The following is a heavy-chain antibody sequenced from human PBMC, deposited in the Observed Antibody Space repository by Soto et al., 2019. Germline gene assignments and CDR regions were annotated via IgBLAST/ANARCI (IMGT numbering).Heavy chain of an antibody. V-gene: IGHV4-59*01. CDR2: IYYSGST. CDR1: GGSISSYY. CDR3: ARVTRSQQWAGGLSYYYYYMDV. J-gene: IGHJ6*03. D-gene: IGHD6-19*01. Sequence: QLQESESGPGLVKPSETLSLTCTVSGGSISSYYWSWIRQPPGKGLEWIGYIYYSGSTNYNPRLQRSVHLSVSQSKYQLSLKLSSVTAADTAVYYCARVTRSQQWAGGLSYYYYYMDVWGKGTTVTVSS.